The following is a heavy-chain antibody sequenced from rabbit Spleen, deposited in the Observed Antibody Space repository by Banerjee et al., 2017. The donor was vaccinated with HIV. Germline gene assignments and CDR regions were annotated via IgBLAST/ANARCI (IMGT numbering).Heavy chain of an antibody. D-gene: IGHD8-1*01. CDR3: ARDSGSSFSSYGMDL. V-gene: IGHV1S40*01. CDR1: GFSFSSRYY. J-gene: IGHJ6*01. CDR2: IYAGSSGDT. Sequence: QSSEESGGDLVKPGASLTLTCTASGFSFSSRYYMCWVRQAPGKGLEWIACIYAGSSGDTYYASWAKGRFTISKTSSTTVTLQMTSLTAADMATYFCARDSGSSFSSYGMDLWGPGTLVTVS.